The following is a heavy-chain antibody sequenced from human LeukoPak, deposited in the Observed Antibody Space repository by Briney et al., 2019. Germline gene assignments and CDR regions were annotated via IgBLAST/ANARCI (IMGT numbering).Heavy chain of an antibody. Sequence: GESLKISCKGSGYSFTSYWIGWVRQMPGKGLEWMGIIYPGDSDTRYSPSFQGQVTISADKSISTAYLQWSSLKASDTAMYYCARRCDFWSGYYHFDYWGRGTLVTVSS. CDR2: IYPGDSDT. CDR1: GYSFTSYW. J-gene: IGHJ4*02. V-gene: IGHV5-51*01. D-gene: IGHD3-3*01. CDR3: ARRCDFWSGYYHFDY.